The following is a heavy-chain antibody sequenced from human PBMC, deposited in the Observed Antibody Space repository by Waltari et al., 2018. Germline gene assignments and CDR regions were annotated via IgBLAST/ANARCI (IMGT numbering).Heavy chain of an antibody. D-gene: IGHD6-19*01. V-gene: IGHV4-59*11. CDR1: GGSISSHY. Sequence: QVQLQESGPGLVKPSETLSLTCTVPGGSISSHYWSWIRQPPGKGLEWIGYIYYSGSTNYNPSLKSRATISVDTSKNQFSLKLSSVTAADTAVYYCAREVAVAAHDAFDIWGQGTMVTVSS. J-gene: IGHJ3*02. CDR3: AREVAVAAHDAFDI. CDR2: IYYSGST.